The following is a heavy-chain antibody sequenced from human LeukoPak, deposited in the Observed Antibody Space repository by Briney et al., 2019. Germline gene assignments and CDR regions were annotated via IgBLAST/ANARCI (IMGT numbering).Heavy chain of an antibody. J-gene: IGHJ5*02. CDR3: ARDPGVVVVPAAIQRAGWFDP. Sequence: PSETLSLTCAVYGGSFSGYYWSWIRQPPGKGLEWIGEINHSGSTNYNPSLKSRVTISVDTSKNQFSLKLSSVTAADTAVYYCARDPGVVVVPAAIQRAGWFDPWGQGTLVTVSS. V-gene: IGHV4-34*01. CDR2: INHSGST. CDR1: GGSFSGYY. D-gene: IGHD2-2*02.